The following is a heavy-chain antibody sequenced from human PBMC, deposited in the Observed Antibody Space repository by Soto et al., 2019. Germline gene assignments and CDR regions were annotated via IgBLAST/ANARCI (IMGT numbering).Heavy chain of an antibody. CDR2: INPSGGST. J-gene: IGHJ4*02. Sequence: ASVKVSCKASGYTFTSYYMHWVRQAPGQGLEWMGIINPSGGSTSYAQKFQGRVTMTRDTSTSTVYMELSSLRSEDTAVYYCARNYGSGSYYNELYGYWGQGTLVTVSS. CDR3: ARNYGSGSYYNELYGY. CDR1: GYTFTSYY. V-gene: IGHV1-46*01. D-gene: IGHD3-10*01.